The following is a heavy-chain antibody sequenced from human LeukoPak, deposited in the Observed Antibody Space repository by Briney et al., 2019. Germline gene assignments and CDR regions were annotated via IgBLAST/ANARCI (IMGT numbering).Heavy chain of an antibody. CDR3: ARVHSGSYYQYDY. V-gene: IGHV4-59*01. CDR1: GGSISSYY. D-gene: IGHD1-26*01. CDR2: IYYSGRT. J-gene: IGHJ4*02. Sequence: SETLSLTCSVPGGSISSYYWSWIRQPPGKGLEWIGYIYYSGRTNYNPSLKSRVTISVDTSKNQFSLNLSSVTAADTAVYYCARVHSGSYYQYDYWGQGTLVTVSS.